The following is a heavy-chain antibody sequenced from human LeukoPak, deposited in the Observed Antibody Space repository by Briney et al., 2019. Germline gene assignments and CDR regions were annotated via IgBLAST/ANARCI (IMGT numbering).Heavy chain of an antibody. D-gene: IGHD2-15*01. J-gene: IGHJ5*02. Sequence: SGRSLRLSCAASGFTFSSYGMHWVRQAPDKGLEWVAVISYDGSNKYYAASVKGRFTISRDNSKNTLYLQMNSLRAEDTAVYYCAKDQLHCSGGSCPLGWFDPWGQGTLVTVSS. CDR3: AKDQLHCSGGSCPLGWFDP. CDR2: ISYDGSNK. CDR1: GFTFSSYG. V-gene: IGHV3-30*18.